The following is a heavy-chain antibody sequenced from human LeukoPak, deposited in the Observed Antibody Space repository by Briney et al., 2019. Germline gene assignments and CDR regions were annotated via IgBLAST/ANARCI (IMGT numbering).Heavy chain of an antibody. V-gene: IGHV4-59*01. CDR3: AREGRQDYVYFDY. J-gene: IGHJ4*02. Sequence: SETLSPTCTVSGGSISDYYWSWIRQPPGKGLEWIGYINYSGNTNYNPSLKSRVTISVDTSKNQFSLRLTSVTAADTAVFYCAREGRQDYVYFDYWGRGSLVTVSS. CDR1: GGSISDYY. CDR2: INYSGNT. D-gene: IGHD4-17*01.